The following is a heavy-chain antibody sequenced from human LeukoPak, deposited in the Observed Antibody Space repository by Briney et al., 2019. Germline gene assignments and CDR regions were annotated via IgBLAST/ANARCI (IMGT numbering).Heavy chain of an antibody. V-gene: IGHV1-18*01. J-gene: IGHJ3*02. CDR2: ISAYNGNT. CDR3: ARDWESYSGSSRVAAFDI. CDR1: GYTFTSYG. Sequence: GASVKVSCKASGYTFTSYGISWVRQAPGQGLEWMGWISAYNGNTNYAQKLQGRVTMTTDTSTSTAYMELRSLRSDDTAVYYCARDWESYSGSSRVAAFDIWGQGTMVTVSS. D-gene: IGHD1-26*01.